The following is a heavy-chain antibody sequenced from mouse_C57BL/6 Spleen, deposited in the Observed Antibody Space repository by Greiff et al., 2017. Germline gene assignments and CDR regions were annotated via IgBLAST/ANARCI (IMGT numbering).Heavy chain of an antibody. J-gene: IGHJ3*01. CDR3: AREASSGYVWFAY. CDR2: IYPGSGST. V-gene: IGHV1-55*01. D-gene: IGHD3-2*02. Sequence: QVHVKQPGAELVKPGASVKMSCKASGYTFTSYWITWVKQRPGQGLEWIGDIYPGSGSTNYNEKFKSKATLTVDTSSSTAYMQLSSLTSEDSAVYYCAREASSGYVWFAYWGQGTLVTVSA. CDR1: GYTFTSYW.